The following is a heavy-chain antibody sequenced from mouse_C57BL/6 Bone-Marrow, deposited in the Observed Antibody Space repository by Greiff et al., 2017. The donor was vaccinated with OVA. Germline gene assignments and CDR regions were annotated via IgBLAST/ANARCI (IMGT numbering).Heavy chain of an antibody. Sequence: QVHVKQSGPGLVQPSQSLSITCTVSGFSLTSYGVHWVRQPPGKGLEWLGVIWSGGSTDYNAAFISRLSISKDNSKSQVFFKMNSLQADDTAIYYCAKNDYDGFAYWGQGTLVTVSA. J-gene: IGHJ3*01. D-gene: IGHD2-4*01. CDR3: AKNDYDGFAY. V-gene: IGHV2-4*01. CDR2: IWSGGST. CDR1: GFSLTSYG.